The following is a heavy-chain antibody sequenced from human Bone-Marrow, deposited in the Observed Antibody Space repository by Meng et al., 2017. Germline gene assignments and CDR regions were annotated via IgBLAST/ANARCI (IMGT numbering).Heavy chain of an antibody. CDR1: GFTFSNYW. Sequence: GESLKISCAFSGFTFSNYWMTWLRQSPGKGLEWVANINEDAREKHYLDSVQGRFTISRDNAKNSLYLQMNSLRAEDTAVYYCARGYYGSGAFDAWGQGALVTVSS. CDR2: INEDAREK. V-gene: IGHV3-7*01. CDR3: ARGYYGSGAFDA. J-gene: IGHJ5*02. D-gene: IGHD3-10*01.